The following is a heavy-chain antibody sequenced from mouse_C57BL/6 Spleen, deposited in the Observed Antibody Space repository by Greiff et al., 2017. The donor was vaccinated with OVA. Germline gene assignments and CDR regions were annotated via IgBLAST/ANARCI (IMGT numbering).Heavy chain of an antibody. CDR3: TDDGYLAWFAY. CDR1: GFNIKDDY. J-gene: IGHJ3*01. D-gene: IGHD2-3*01. CDR2: IDPENGDT. Sequence: EVKLQQSGAELVRPGASVKLSCTASGFNIKDDYMHWVKQRPEQGLEWIGWIDPENGDTEYASKFQGKATITADTSSNTAYLQLSSLTSEDTAVYYCTDDGYLAWFAYWGQGTLVTVSA. V-gene: IGHV14-4*01.